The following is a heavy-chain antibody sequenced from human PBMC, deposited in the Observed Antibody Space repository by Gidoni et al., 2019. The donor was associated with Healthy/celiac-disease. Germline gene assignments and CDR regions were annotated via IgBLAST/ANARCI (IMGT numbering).Heavy chain of an antibody. D-gene: IGHD3-16*02. V-gene: IGHV1-24*01. CDR3: ATEIIGYTYYYSGMDV. CDR2: FDPEDGET. Sequence: QVQLLQSGDEVKKPGASGKVSCKGSGYTLTELAMHWVRKAPGKGREWMGGFDPEDGETIYAQKFQCRVTMTDDTSTDTAYLELISLRSEATAVYYCATEIIGYTYYYSGMDVWGQGTTVTVSS. CDR1: GYTLTELA. J-gene: IGHJ6*02.